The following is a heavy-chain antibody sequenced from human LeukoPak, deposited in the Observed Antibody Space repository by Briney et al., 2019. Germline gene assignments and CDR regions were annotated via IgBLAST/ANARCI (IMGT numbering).Heavy chain of an antibody. D-gene: IGHD4-17*01. CDR3: ARPSVTTGVDAFDF. J-gene: IGHJ3*01. CDR1: GFTFSSYG. CDR2: IKQDGSEK. Sequence: GGSLRLSCAASGFTFSSYGMHWVRQAPGKGLEWVANIKQDGSEKYYVDSVKGRFTISRDNAKNSLYLQMNSLRAEDTAVYYCARPSVTTGVDAFDFWGQGTMVTVSS. V-gene: IGHV3-7*01.